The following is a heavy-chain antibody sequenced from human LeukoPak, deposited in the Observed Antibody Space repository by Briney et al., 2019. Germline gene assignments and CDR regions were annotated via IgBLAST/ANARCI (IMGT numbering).Heavy chain of an antibody. J-gene: IGHJ3*02. CDR1: GFTFSSYW. D-gene: IGHD3-10*01. Sequence: GGSLRLSCATSGFTFSSYWMSWVRQAPGKGLEWVANIKQDGSEKYYVDSVKGRFTISRDNAKNSLYLQMNSLRAEDTAVYYCARERGLYDYGSGNYYYAHAFDIWGQGTMVTVSS. CDR2: IKQDGSEK. V-gene: IGHV3-7*01. CDR3: ARERGLYDYGSGNYYYAHAFDI.